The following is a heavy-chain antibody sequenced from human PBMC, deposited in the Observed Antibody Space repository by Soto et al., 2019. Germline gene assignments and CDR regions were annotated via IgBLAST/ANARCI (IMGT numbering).Heavy chain of an antibody. V-gene: IGHV5-10-1*01. CDR1: VYSFTSYW. D-gene: IGHD3-22*01. J-gene: IGHJ1*01. CDR2: IDPSDSYT. Sequence: PGESLKISCKGSVYSFTSYWISWVRQMPGKGLEWMGRIDPSDSYTNYSPSFQGHVTISADKSISTAYLQWSSLKASDTAMYYCARHHYYYDSSGYYRNWGQGTLVTVSS. CDR3: ARHHYYYDSSGYYRN.